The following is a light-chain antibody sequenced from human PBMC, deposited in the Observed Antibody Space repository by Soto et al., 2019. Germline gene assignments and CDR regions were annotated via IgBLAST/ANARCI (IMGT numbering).Light chain of an antibody. J-gene: IGKJ1*01. V-gene: IGKV3-20*01. CDR2: GAS. CDR1: QSVSNNY. CDR3: QQYVNSLWT. Sequence: EIVLTQSPGTLSLSAGERATLSCRASQSVSNNYLAWYQHNPGQAPRLLIYGASNRATGIPDRFSGSGSGTDFTLTISRLEPEDFAVYYCQQYVNSLWTVGQGTKVDI.